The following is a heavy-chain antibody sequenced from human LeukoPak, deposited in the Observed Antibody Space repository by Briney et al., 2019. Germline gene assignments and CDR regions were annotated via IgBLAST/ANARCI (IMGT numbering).Heavy chain of an antibody. Sequence: ASVKVSCKAYGYTCTGYYVLWGRQAPGQGLEWMEWINPNSGCTHSAQKCQGRVTMTRDTSISTAYMELSRLTSDDTAVYYCARWVGYSNWFDPWGQGTLVTVSS. V-gene: IGHV1-2*02. J-gene: IGHJ5*02. D-gene: IGHD2-15*01. CDR2: INPNSGCT. CDR1: GYTCTGYY. CDR3: ARWVGYSNWFDP.